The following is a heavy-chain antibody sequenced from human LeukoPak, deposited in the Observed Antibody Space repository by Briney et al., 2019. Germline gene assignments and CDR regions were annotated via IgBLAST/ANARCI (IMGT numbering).Heavy chain of an antibody. V-gene: IGHV3-30*02. D-gene: IGHD3-16*01. CDR1: GLTFSSYG. CDR2: IRYDGSTK. J-gene: IGHJ6*03. CDR3: SYYMDV. Sequence: PGGSLRLSCAASGLTFSSYGMHWVRQAPGKGLEWVAFIRYDGSTKYYADSVKGRLRTEDTAVYYCAKRPRAENYDYVWGSSSYSYYMDVWGKGTTVTISS.